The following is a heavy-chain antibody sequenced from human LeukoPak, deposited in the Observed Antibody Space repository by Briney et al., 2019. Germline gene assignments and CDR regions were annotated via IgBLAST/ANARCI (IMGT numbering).Heavy chain of an antibody. V-gene: IGHV3-69-1*01. D-gene: IGHD3-16*01. CDR3: ARLRSYGYYYNGMDV. Sequence: GGSLRLSCAASGFTISTNYMSWVRQTPGKGLEWVSYITSSTIYYVDSVKGRFTISRDNAKNSLYLQMNSLRAEDTAVYYCARLRSYGYYYNGMDVWGQGTTVTVSS. CDR1: GFTISTNY. CDR2: ITSSTI. J-gene: IGHJ6*02.